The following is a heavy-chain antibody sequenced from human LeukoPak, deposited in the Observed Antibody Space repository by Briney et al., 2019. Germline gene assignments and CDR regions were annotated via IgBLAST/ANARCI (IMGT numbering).Heavy chain of an antibody. Sequence: GALVKVSCKASGYTFTSYYMHWVRQAPGQGLEWMGIINPSGGSTSYAQKFQGRVTMTRDTSTSTVYMELSSLRSEDTAVYYCARDWYGAAHDYWGQGTLVTVSS. CDR3: ARDWYGAAHDY. V-gene: IGHV1-46*01. J-gene: IGHJ4*02. CDR2: INPSGGST. D-gene: IGHD6-6*01. CDR1: GYTFTSYY.